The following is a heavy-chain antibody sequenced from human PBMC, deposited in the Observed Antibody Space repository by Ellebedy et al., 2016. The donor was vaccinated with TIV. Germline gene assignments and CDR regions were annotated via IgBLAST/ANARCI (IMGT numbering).Heavy chain of an antibody. D-gene: IGHD5-24*01. J-gene: IGHJ6*02. CDR3: ATDGVRDGYSYGLDV. CDR2: INPSGGST. CDR1: GYTFTSHH. Sequence: AASVKVSCKASGYTFTSHHMHWVRQAPGQGLEWMGVINPSGGSTSYAQKFQGRVTMTRDTSISSVYMELRSLRSEDTAVYYCATDGVRDGYSYGLDVWGQGTTVTVSS. V-gene: IGHV1-46*01.